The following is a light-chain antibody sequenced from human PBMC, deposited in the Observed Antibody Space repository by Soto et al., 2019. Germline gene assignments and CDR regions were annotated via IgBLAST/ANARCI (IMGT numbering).Light chain of an antibody. J-gene: IGLJ3*02. CDR3: VLYMGSGVWV. CDR1: SGSVSTSYY. Sequence: QAVVTQEPSFSVSPGRTVTLTCGLSSGSVSTSYYPSWYQQTPGQAPRTLIYNTNKRSSGVPDRFSGSILGNKAALTITGAQADDESDYYGVLYMGSGVWVFGGGTKLTVL. V-gene: IGLV8-61*01. CDR2: NTN.